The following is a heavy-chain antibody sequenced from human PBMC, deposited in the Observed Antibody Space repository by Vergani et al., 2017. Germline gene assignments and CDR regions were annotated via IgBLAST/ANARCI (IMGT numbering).Heavy chain of an antibody. CDR3: ARDQGMDTAMTNEYYFDY. CDR1: GFTFSSYA. CDR2: ISGSGGST. Sequence: EVQLLESGGGLVQPGGSLRLSCAASGFTFSSYAMSWVRQAPGKGLEWVSAISGSGGSTYYADSVKGRFTISRDNSKNTLYLQMNSLRAEDTAVYYCARDQGMDTAMTNEYYFDYWGQGTLVTVSS. J-gene: IGHJ4*02. D-gene: IGHD5-18*01. V-gene: IGHV3-23*01.